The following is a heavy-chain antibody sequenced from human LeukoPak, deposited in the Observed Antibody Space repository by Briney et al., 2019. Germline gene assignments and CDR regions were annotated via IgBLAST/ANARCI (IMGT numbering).Heavy chain of an antibody. CDR1: GGSISSGSYY. Sequence: SETLSLTCTVSGGSISSGSYYWSWSRRPAGKGLEWIGRIYTSGSTNYNPSLKSRVTISVDTSKNQFSLKLSSVTAADTAVYYCARVGASTDYYFDYRGQGTLVTVSS. J-gene: IGHJ4*02. CDR2: IYTSGST. V-gene: IGHV4-61*02. CDR3: ARVGASTDYYFDY.